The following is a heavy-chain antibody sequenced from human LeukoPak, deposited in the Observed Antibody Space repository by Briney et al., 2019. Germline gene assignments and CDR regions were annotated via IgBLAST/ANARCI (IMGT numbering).Heavy chain of an antibody. CDR2: IYSGGST. CDR1: GFTVSSNY. CDR3: ARGPGAYCGGDCSLFDY. Sequence: GGSLRLSCAASGFTVSSNYMSWVRQAPGKGLEWVSVIYSGGSTHYADSVKGRFTISRDNSKNTLYLQMNSLRAEDTAVYYCARGPGAYCGGDCSLFDYWGQEPWSPSPQ. J-gene: IGHJ4*01. V-gene: IGHV3-66*02. D-gene: IGHD2-21*02.